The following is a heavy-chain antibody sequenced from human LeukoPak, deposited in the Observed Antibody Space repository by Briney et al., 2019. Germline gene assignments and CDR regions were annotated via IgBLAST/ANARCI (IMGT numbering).Heavy chain of an antibody. J-gene: IGHJ6*02. Sequence: ASVKVSCKASGGTFSSYAISWVRQAPGQGLEWMGRIIPIFDIANYAQKFQGRVTITADKSTSTAYMELSSLRSEDTAVYYCASLVSRFLETPYYYYGMDVWGQGTTVTVSS. V-gene: IGHV1-69*04. CDR2: IIPIFDIA. D-gene: IGHD3-3*01. CDR1: GGTFSSYA. CDR3: ASLVSRFLETPYYYYGMDV.